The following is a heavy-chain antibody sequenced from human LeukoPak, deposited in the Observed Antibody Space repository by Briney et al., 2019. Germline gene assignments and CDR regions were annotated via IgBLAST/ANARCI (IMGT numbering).Heavy chain of an antibody. CDR2: ISYDGSNK. CDR1: GFTFSSYA. Sequence: GGSLRLSCAASGFTFSSYAMHWVRQAPGKGLEWVAVISYDGSNKYYADSVKGRFTISRDNSKNTLYLQMNSLRAEDTAVYYCARSLSSGSYYNTLDYWGQGTLVTVSS. D-gene: IGHD3-10*01. J-gene: IGHJ4*02. CDR3: ARSLSSGSYYNTLDY. V-gene: IGHV3-30-3*01.